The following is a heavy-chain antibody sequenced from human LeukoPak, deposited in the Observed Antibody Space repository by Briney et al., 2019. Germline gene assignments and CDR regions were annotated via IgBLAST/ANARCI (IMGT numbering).Heavy chain of an antibody. CDR2: INPNSGGT. CDR3: ARETTVVTRDYDY. CDR1: GYTFTGYY. D-gene: IGHD4-17*01. V-gene: IGHV1-2*02. J-gene: IGHJ4*02. Sequence: ASVKVSCKASGYTFTGYYMHWVRQAPGQGLEWMGWINPNSGGTNYAQKFQGRVTITRDTSISTAYMELSRLRSDDTAVYYCARETTVVTRDYDYWGQGTLVTVPS.